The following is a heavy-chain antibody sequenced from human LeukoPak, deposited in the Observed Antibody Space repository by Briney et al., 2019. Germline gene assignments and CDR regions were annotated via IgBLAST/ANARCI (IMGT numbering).Heavy chain of an antibody. CDR2: INPNSGDT. D-gene: IGHD2-15*01. V-gene: IGHV1-2*02. CDR3: ARVEGLSSLPRTLRY. Sequence: ASVKVSCKASGYTFTGFYMHWVRQAPGQGLEWMGWINPNSGDTNYVQKFQGRVTMTRDTSISTAYMELSRLISDDTAIYYCARVEGLSSLPRTLRYWGQGTLVSVSS. J-gene: IGHJ4*02. CDR1: GYTFTGFY.